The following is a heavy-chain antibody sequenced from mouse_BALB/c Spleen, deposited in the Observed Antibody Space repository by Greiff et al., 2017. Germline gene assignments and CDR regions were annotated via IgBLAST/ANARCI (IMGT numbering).Heavy chain of an antibody. D-gene: IGHD2-3*01. CDR2: ISSGGGST. CDR3: ASVCGYYQNFDV. CDR1: GFAFSSYD. Sequence: EVQLVESGGGLVKPGGSLKLSCAASGFAFSSYDMSWVRQTPEKRLEWVAYISSGGGSTYYPDTVKGRFTISRDNAKNTLYLQMSSLKSEDTAMYYCASVCGYYQNFDVWGAGTTVTVSS. J-gene: IGHJ1*01. V-gene: IGHV5-12-1*01.